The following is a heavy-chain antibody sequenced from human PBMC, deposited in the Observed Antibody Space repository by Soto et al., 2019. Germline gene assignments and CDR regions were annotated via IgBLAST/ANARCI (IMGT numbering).Heavy chain of an antibody. Sequence: RESLKISCKGSGYSFTSYWIGWVRQMPGKGLEWMGIIYPGDSDTRYSPSFQGQVTISADKSISTAYLQWSSLKASDTAMYYCATRVQDPGKYYYGMDVWGQGTTVTVSS. J-gene: IGHJ6*02. CDR2: IYPGDSDT. V-gene: IGHV5-51*01. CDR1: GYSFTSYW. D-gene: IGHD6-13*01. CDR3: ATRVQDPGKYYYGMDV.